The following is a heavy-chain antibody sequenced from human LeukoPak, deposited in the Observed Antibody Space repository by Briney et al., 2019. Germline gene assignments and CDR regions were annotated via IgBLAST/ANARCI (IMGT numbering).Heavy chain of an antibody. CDR1: GLTFSSYS. CDR2: ISSSSSTI. J-gene: IGHJ4*02. CDR3: ARASYDRGGYYSGAGARADY. D-gene: IGHD3-22*01. V-gene: IGHV3-48*01. Sequence: GGSLRLSCVVSGLTFSSYSMNWVRQAPGKGLEWVSYISSSSSTIYYAGSVMGRFTISRDNAKNSLYLQMNSLRSEDTAVFYCARASYDRGGYYSGAGARADYWGQGTLVTVSS.